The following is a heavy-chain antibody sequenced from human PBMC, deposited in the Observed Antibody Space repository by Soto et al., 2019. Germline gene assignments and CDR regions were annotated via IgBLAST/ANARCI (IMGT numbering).Heavy chain of an antibody. CDR1: GFTFDDYA. Sequence: GGSLRLSCAASGFTFDDYAMHWVRQAPGKGLEWVSGISWNSGSIGYADSVKGRFTISRDNAKNSLYLQMNSLRAEDTALYYCAKEGAARIFDYWGQGTLVTVSS. CDR3: AKEGAARIFDY. J-gene: IGHJ4*02. V-gene: IGHV3-9*01. CDR2: ISWNSGSI. D-gene: IGHD6-6*01.